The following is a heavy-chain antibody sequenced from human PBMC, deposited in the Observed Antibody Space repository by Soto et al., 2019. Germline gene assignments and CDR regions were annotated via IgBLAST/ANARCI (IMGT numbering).Heavy chain of an antibody. Sequence: GGSLRLSCAASGFTFSSYGMHWVRQAPGKGLEWVAVISYDGSNKYYADSVKGRFTISRDNSKNTLYLQMNSLRAEDTAVHYCAKEGVYYYYMDVWGKGTTVTVSS. CDR2: ISYDGSNK. J-gene: IGHJ6*03. CDR3: AKEGVYYYYMDV. V-gene: IGHV3-30*18. CDR1: GFTFSSYG.